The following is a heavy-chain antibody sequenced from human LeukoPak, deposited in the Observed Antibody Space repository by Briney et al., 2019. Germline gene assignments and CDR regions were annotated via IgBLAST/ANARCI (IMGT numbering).Heavy chain of an antibody. CDR1: GFTFSSYA. D-gene: IGHD3-3*01. V-gene: IGHV3-7*01. CDR2: IKQDGSEK. Sequence: GGSLRLSCAASGFTFSSYAMSWVRQAPGKGLEWVANIKQDGSEKYYVDSVKGRFTISRDNARNSLSLQVNSLRAEDTAVYYCARGGKIAGYYYFYMDVWGKGTTVIVSS. CDR3: ARGGKIAGYYYFYMDV. J-gene: IGHJ6*03.